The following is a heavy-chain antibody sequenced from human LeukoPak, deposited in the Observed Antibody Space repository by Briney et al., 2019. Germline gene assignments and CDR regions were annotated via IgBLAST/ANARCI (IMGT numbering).Heavy chain of an antibody. J-gene: IGHJ6*02. D-gene: IGHD3-22*01. CDR1: GGSIGSGGYS. CDR2: IYYSGST. CDR3: SRVTYYYDSSGLDV. V-gene: IGHV4-61*08. Sequence: SETLSLTCAVSGGSIGSGGYSWSWIRQPPGKGLEWIGYIYYSGSTNYNPSLKSRVTISVDTSKNQFSLKLSSVTAADTAVYYCSRVTYYYDSSGLDVWGQGTTVTVSS.